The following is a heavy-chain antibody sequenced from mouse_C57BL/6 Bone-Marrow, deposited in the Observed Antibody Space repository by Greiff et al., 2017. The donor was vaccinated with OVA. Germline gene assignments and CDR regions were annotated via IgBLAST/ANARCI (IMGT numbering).Heavy chain of an antibody. V-gene: IGHV1-54*01. CDR2: INPGSGGT. Sequence: QVQLQQSGAELVRPGTSVKVSCKASGYAFTNYLIEWVKQRPGQGLEWIGVINPGSGGTNYNEKFKGKATLTADKSSSTAYMQLSSLTSEDSAVYCCARDYYGSSDYWGQGTTLTVSS. CDR1: GYAFTNYL. CDR3: ARDYYGSSDY. D-gene: IGHD1-1*01. J-gene: IGHJ2*01.